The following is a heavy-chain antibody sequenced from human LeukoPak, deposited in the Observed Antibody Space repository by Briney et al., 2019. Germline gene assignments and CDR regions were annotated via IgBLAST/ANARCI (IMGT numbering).Heavy chain of an antibody. D-gene: IGHD3-10*01. CDR3: AHRGLSGSGSCFDY. Sequence: SGPTLVKPTQTLTLTCTFSGFSLSSSGVAVGWIRQSPGKALEWLALNYWDDDKRYSPSLKSRLTITKDTSKNQVVLTMTNMDPVDTATYYCAHRGLSGSGSCFDYWGQGTLVTVSS. CDR2: NYWDDDK. V-gene: IGHV2-5*02. J-gene: IGHJ4*02. CDR1: GFSLSSSGVA.